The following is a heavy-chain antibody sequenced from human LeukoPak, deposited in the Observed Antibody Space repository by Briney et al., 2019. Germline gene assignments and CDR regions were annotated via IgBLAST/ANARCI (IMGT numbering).Heavy chain of an antibody. CDR1: GYTFTGYY. CDR2: INPSGGST. Sequence: ASVRVSCKAAGYTFTGYYMHWVGEAAGQGLEWMGIINPSGGSTSYAQKLQGRVTMTRHMSTSTAYMELRSLRSDDTAVYYCARGHSGYDYSYYYYMDVWGKGTTVTVSS. V-gene: IGHV1-46*01. D-gene: IGHD5-12*01. J-gene: IGHJ6*03. CDR3: ARGHSGYDYSYYYYMDV.